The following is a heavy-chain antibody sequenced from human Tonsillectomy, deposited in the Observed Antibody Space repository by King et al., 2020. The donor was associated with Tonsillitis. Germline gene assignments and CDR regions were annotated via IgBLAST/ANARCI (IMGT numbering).Heavy chain of an antibody. Sequence: QLQESGPGVVKPSETLSLTCTGSGGSISSGDHYWALIRQPPGKGLEWIGDMYYSGTIFYNPSLKSRNTISGGTSENRFSLKLSSVTAADTAVYFCARYVIGTFDYWGQGALVTVSS. D-gene: IGHD1-26*01. V-gene: IGHV4-39*01. CDR1: GGSISSGDHY. CDR3: ARYVIGTFDY. J-gene: IGHJ4*02. CDR2: MYYSGTI.